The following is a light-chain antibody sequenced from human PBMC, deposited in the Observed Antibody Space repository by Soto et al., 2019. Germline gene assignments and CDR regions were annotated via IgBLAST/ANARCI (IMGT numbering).Light chain of an antibody. J-gene: IGKJ4*01. CDR1: QSISSY. Sequence: DIQMAQSPSSLSASVGDRVTITCRTSQSISSYLNWYQQKPGKAPKLLIYAASSLQIGVPSRFSGSGSGTDFTLTISSLQPEDFATYYCQQNYNSPLTFGGGTKVEI. CDR3: QQNYNSPLT. V-gene: IGKV1-39*01. CDR2: AAS.